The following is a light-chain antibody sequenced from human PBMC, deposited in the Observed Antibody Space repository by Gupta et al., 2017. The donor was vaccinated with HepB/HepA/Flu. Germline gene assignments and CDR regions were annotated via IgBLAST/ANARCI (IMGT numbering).Light chain of an antibody. CDR2: EDN. V-gene: IGLV6-57*02. Sequence: NFMLSQPHSVSGSLGKTVTISCTGSSGSVASNYVQWYQQRPGSAPTTVIYEDNRRPSGVPDRFSGSIDSSSTSASPTISGLKTEDEADYYCQSFDSTSVVFGGGTKLTVL. J-gene: IGLJ2*01. CDR1: SGSVASNY. CDR3: QSFDSTSVV.